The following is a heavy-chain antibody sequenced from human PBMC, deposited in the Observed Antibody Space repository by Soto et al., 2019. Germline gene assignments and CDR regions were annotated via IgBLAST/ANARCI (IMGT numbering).Heavy chain of an antibody. V-gene: IGHV3-21*01. CDR3: ARDATNPYCSGGSCHRFYYYYGMDV. D-gene: IGHD2-15*01. J-gene: IGHJ6*02. CDR2: ISSSSSYI. Sequence: GGSLRLSCAASVFTFSSRSMKLVRHAPGKGLERFSSISSSSSYIYYADSVKGQFTISRDNAKDSLYLQMNSLRAEDTAVYYCARDATNPYCSGGSCHRFYYYYGMDVWGQGTTVTVSS. CDR1: VFTFSSRS.